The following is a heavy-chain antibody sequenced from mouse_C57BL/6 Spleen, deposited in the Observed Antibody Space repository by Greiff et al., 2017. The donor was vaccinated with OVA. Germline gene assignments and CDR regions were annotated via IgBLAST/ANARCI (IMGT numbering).Heavy chain of an antibody. Sequence: QVQLKQPGAELVRPGTSVKLSCKASGYTFTSYWMHWVKQRPGQGLEWIGVIDPSDSYTNYNQKFKGKATLTVDTSSSTAYMQLSSLTSEDSAVYYCARCYYSNWSAMDYWGQGTSVTVSS. D-gene: IGHD2-5*01. V-gene: IGHV1-59*01. J-gene: IGHJ4*01. CDR1: GYTFTSYW. CDR2: IDPSDSYT. CDR3: ARCYYSNWSAMDY.